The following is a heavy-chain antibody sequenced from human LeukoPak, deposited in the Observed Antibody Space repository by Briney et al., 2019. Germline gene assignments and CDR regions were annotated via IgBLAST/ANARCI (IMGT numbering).Heavy chain of an antibody. D-gene: IGHD3-10*01. Sequence: ASVKVSCKASGYTFTSHHINWVRQAPGQGLEWMGWISAYNGNTNYAQKLQGRVTMTTDTSTSTAYMELRSLRSDDTTVYYCARDRGRVVRGVVDYWGQGTLVTVSS. CDR3: ARDRGRVVRGVVDY. CDR1: GYTFTSHH. V-gene: IGHV1-18*01. J-gene: IGHJ4*02. CDR2: ISAYNGNT.